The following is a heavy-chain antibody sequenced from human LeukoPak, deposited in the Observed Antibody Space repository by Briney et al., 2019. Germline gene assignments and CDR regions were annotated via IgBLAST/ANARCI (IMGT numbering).Heavy chain of an antibody. D-gene: IGHD3-16*02. Sequence: KPSETLPLTCAVYGGSFSGYYWSWIRQPPGKGLEWIGEINHSGSTNYRPSLKSRVTISVDTSKNQFSLKLSSVTAADTAVYYCARGFRYDYVWGSYRSHFDYWGQGTLVTVSS. CDR1: GGSFSGYY. J-gene: IGHJ4*02. CDR3: ARGFRYDYVWGSYRSHFDY. V-gene: IGHV4-34*01. CDR2: INHSGST.